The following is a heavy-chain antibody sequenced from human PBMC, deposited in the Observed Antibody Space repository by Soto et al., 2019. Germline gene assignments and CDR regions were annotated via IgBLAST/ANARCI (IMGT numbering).Heavy chain of an antibody. V-gene: IGHV1-69*12. Sequence: QVQLVQSGAEVKKPGSSVKVSCKASGGTFSSYSISWVRQAPGQGLEWMGGIIPIFGTANYAQKFQGRVTITADESTSNAYMELSSLRSEDTAGYYCAAPYSLRSYYNGLDYWGQGTLVTVYS. D-gene: IGHD3-10*01. CDR1: GGTFSSYS. CDR3: AAPYSLRSYYNGLDY. CDR2: IIPIFGTA. J-gene: IGHJ4*02.